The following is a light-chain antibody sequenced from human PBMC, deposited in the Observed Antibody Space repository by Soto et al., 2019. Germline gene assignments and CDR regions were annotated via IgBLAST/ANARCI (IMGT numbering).Light chain of an antibody. CDR3: QQYDNSPLT. CDR1: QSVSSSY. V-gene: IGKV3-20*01. Sequence: AQSPVTLSLSPGERAALSCRASQSVSSSYLAWYQQKPGQAPRLLIYGASNRATGIADRFSGSGSGTDFTLTISRLEPEDFAVYYCQQYDNSPLTFGGGTKVDIK. CDR2: GAS. J-gene: IGKJ4*01.